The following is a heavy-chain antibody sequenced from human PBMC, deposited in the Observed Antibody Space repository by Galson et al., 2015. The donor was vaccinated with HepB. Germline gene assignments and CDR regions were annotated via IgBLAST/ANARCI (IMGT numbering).Heavy chain of an antibody. J-gene: IGHJ4*02. V-gene: IGHV1-18*01. CDR2: ISGYSGDA. CDR1: GYTFSSYS. CDR3: ARVARTFYYFDY. Sequence: SVKVSCKVSGYTFSSYSIAWLRQAPGQGLECMGWISGYSGDANYAQKFQGRVTVTTDTSTSTAYMELRRLTSDDTALYYCARVARTFYYFDYWGQGTLVSVSS.